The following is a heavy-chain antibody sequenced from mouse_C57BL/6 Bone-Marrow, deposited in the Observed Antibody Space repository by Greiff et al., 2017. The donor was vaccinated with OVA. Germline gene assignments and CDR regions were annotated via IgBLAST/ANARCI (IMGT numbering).Heavy chain of an antibody. Sequence: VQLQQSGAELARPGASVKLSCKASGYTFTDYYINWVNQRTGQGLEWIGEIYPGSGNTYYNEKFKGKATLTADKSSSTAYMQLSSLTSEDSAVXFCAIYYDYDPFAYWGQGTLVTVSA. CDR3: AIYYDYDPFAY. V-gene: IGHV1-77*01. D-gene: IGHD2-4*01. CDR2: IYPGSGNT. J-gene: IGHJ3*01. CDR1: GYTFTDYY.